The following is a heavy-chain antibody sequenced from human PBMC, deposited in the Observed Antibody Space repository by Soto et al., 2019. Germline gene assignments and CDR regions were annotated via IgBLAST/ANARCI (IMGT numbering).Heavy chain of an antibody. Sequence: ASVKVSCKASGYTFTSYGISWVRQAPGQGLEWMGWISAYNGNTNYAQKLQGRVTMTTDTSTSTAYMELRSLRSDDKAVYYCAREWEYSSGWYYFDYGGQGTLVTVSS. V-gene: IGHV1-18*04. J-gene: IGHJ4*02. CDR1: GYTFTSYG. D-gene: IGHD6-19*01. CDR3: AREWEYSSGWYYFDY. CDR2: ISAYNGNT.